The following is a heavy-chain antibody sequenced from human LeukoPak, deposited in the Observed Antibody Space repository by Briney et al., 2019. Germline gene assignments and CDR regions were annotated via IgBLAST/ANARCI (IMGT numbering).Heavy chain of an antibody. V-gene: IGHV3-23*01. J-gene: IGHJ4*02. CDR2: ITSGVGIT. CDR1: GFTFSNYG. Sequence: GGSLRLSCAASGFTFSNYGMNWVRQAPGKGLEWVSIITSGVGITYYADSVKGRFTISRDNAKNSLYLQMNSLRAEDTALYYCAREIVATICYFDYWGQGTLVTVSS. CDR3: AREIVATICYFDY. D-gene: IGHD5-12*01.